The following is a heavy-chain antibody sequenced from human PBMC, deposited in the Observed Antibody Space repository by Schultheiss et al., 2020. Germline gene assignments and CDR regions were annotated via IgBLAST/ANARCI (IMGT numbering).Heavy chain of an antibody. J-gene: IGHJ5*02. V-gene: IGHV2-5*02. CDR1: GFSLSTSGVG. CDR2: IYWDDDK. CDR3: AHRVVAAAGNNWFDP. D-gene: IGHD6-13*01. Sequence: SDPTLVKPTQTLTLTCTFSGFSLSTSGVGVGWIRQPPGKALEWLALIYWDDDKRYSPSLKSRLTITKDTSKNQVVLTMTNMDPVDTATYYCAHRVVAAAGNNWFDPWGQGTLVTVSS.